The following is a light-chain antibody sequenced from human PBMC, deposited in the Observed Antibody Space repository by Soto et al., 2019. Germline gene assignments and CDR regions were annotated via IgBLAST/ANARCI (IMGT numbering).Light chain of an antibody. Sequence: SYELTQPPSVSVSPGQTARITCSGDALPKQYAHWYQQKPGQAPVLVIYKDSERPSGIPERFSGSSSGTTVTLTISGVQAEDEADDYCQSADSSGTYAVFGGGTQLTVL. CDR2: KDS. J-gene: IGLJ7*01. CDR1: ALPKQY. V-gene: IGLV3-25*03. CDR3: QSADSSGTYAV.